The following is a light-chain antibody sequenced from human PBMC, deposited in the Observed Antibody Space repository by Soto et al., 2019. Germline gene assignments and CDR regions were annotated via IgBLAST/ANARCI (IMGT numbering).Light chain of an antibody. Sequence: EIVLTQSPGTLSLSPGERATLSCRTSQSVSSNDLAWYQQKPGQAPRLLIYGASSRATDIPDRFSGSGSGTDFTLTISRLEPEDFAVYYCQQYGSSPPAWMFGQGTKVEIK. CDR2: GAS. CDR1: QSVSSND. V-gene: IGKV3-20*01. CDR3: QQYGSSPPAWM. J-gene: IGKJ1*01.